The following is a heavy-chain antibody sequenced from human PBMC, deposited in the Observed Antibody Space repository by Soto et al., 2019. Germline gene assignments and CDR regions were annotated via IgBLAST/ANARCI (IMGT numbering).Heavy chain of an antibody. D-gene: IGHD2-8*01. V-gene: IGHV4-59*08. CDR1: GGSISGYY. Sequence: QVQLQESGPGLVKPSETLSLTCTVSGGSISGYYWSWIRQPPGKGLEWIGYIYSTGSTNYNPSLKSRVTISVDTSKNQFSLKLTSVTAADTAVYYCARQGYAAYDRFDYWGQGALVTVSS. CDR3: ARQGYAAYDRFDY. J-gene: IGHJ4*02. CDR2: IYSTGST.